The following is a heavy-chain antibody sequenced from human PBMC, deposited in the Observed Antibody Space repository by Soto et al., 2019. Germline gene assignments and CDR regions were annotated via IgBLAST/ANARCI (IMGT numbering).Heavy chain of an antibody. Sequence: QVQLVQSGAEVKKPGSSVKVSCKASGGTFSSYAISWVRQAPGQGLEWMGGIISIFGTANYAQKFQGRVTITADESTSTAYMELSSLRSEDTAVYYCASGGYCSGGSCYPYFDYWGQGTLVTVSS. CDR2: IISIFGTA. CDR1: GGTFSSYA. J-gene: IGHJ4*02. V-gene: IGHV1-69*01. D-gene: IGHD2-15*01. CDR3: ASGGYCSGGSCYPYFDY.